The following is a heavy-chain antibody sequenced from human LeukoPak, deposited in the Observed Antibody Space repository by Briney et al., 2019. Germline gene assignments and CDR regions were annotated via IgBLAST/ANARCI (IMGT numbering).Heavy chain of an antibody. V-gene: IGHV3-73*01. CDR2: IRTRANNYAT. Sequence: GGSLRLSCAASEFNLSGSTIHWVRQASAKGLEWVGRIRTRANNYATTYPASVKGRFTISRDDSKNMVYLQMNSLKTEDTAVYYCTSPITIFGVVTKNYWGQGTLVTVSS. CDR3: TSPITIFGVVTKNY. J-gene: IGHJ4*02. D-gene: IGHD3-3*01. CDR1: EFNLSGST.